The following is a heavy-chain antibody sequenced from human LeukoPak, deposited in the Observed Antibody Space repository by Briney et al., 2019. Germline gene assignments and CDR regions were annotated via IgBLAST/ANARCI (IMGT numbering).Heavy chain of an antibody. CDR1: GYSFTSYW. CDR2: IYPGDSDT. D-gene: IGHD3-22*01. J-gene: IGHJ5*02. Sequence: GGXLKISFKGSGYSFTSYWIGWVRQMPGKGVEWTGIIYPGDSDTRYSPSFQGQVTISADKSISTAYLQWSSLKASDTAMYYCARYPYYYDSSGYYYDHWGQGTLVTVSS. V-gene: IGHV5-51*01. CDR3: ARYPYYYDSSGYYYDH.